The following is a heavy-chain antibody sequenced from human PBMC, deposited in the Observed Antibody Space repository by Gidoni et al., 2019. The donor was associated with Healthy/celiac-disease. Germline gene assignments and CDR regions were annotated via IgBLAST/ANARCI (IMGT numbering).Heavy chain of an antibody. D-gene: IGHD6-13*01. CDR2: ISYDGSNK. Sequence: QVQLVESGGGVVQPGRSLRLSCAASGFTFSSYGMHWVRQAPGKGLEWVAVISYDGSNKYYADSVKGRVTISRDNSKNTLYLQMNSLRAEDTAVYYCARESSPAYGMDVWGQGTTVTVSS. CDR1: GFTFSSYG. CDR3: ARESSPAYGMDV. V-gene: IGHV3-30*03. J-gene: IGHJ6*02.